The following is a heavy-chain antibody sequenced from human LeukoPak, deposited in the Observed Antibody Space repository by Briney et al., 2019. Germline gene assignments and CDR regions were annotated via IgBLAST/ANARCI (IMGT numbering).Heavy chain of an antibody. CDR3: ARRGNVDTASYWSDP. J-gene: IGHJ5*02. Sequence: PSETLSLTCTVSGGSISSYYWSWIRQPPGKGLEWIGYIYYSGSTNYNPSLKSRVTISVDTSKNQFSLKLSSVTAADTAVYYCARRGNVDTASYWSDPWGQGTLVTVSS. CDR2: IYYSGST. CDR1: GGSISSYY. V-gene: IGHV4-59*08. D-gene: IGHD5-18*01.